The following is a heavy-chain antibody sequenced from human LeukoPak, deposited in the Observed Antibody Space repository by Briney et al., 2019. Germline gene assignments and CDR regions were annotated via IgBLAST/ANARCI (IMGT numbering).Heavy chain of an antibody. CDR2: KYYSGST. CDR3: ARGLEWFGELLYHLDAFDI. Sequence: KTSETLSLTCTVSGGSISSSRYYGGWIRQPPGKGLEWIGSKYYSGSTYYNPSLKSRVTISVDTSKNQFSLKLSSVTAADTAVYYCARGLEWFGELLYHLDAFDIWGQGTMVTVSS. CDR1: GGSISSSRYY. J-gene: IGHJ3*02. D-gene: IGHD3-10*01. V-gene: IGHV4-39*07.